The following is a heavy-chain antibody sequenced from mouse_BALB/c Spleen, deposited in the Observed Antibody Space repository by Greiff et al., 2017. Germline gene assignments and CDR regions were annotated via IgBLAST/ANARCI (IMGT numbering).Heavy chain of an antibody. J-gene: IGHJ2*01. CDR3: ARGPLTTVVAHFDY. Sequence: EVQLVESGGGLVQPGGSLKLSCAASGFTFSSYTMSWVRQTPEKRLEWVAYISNGGGSTYYPDTVKGRFTISRDNAKNTLYLQMSSLKSEDTAMYYCARGPLTTVVAHFDYWGQGTTLTVSS. CDR2: ISNGGGST. V-gene: IGHV5-12-2*01. D-gene: IGHD1-1*01. CDR1: GFTFSSYT.